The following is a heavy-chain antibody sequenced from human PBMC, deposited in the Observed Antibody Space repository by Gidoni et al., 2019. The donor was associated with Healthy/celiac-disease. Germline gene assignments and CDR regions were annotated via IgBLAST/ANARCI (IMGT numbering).Heavy chain of an antibody. Sequence: QVQLVESGGGVVQPGRSLRPSCAASGFTFSRYGMHWFRQAPGTGLEWVAVIGYDGSNKYYADSVKGRFTISRDNSKNTLYLQMNSLRAEDTAVYYCARDSRITIFGVVIIPYGMDVWGQGTTVTVSS. CDR1: GFTFSRYG. CDR3: ARDSRITIFGVVIIPYGMDV. CDR2: IGYDGSNK. V-gene: IGHV3-33*01. J-gene: IGHJ6*02. D-gene: IGHD3-3*01.